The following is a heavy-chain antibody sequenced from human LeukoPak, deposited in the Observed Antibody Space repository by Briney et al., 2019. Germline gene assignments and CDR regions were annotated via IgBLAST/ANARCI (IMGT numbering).Heavy chain of an antibody. CDR1: GGSISSYY. Sequence: SETLSFTCTVSGGSISSYYWSWIRQPPGKGLEWIGYIYYSGSTNYNPSLKSRVTISVDTSKNQFFLKLSSVTAADTAVYYCARRSRMTTIDAFDIWGQGTMVTVSS. V-gene: IGHV4-59*08. CDR2: IYYSGST. D-gene: IGHD5-24*01. J-gene: IGHJ3*02. CDR3: ARRSRMTTIDAFDI.